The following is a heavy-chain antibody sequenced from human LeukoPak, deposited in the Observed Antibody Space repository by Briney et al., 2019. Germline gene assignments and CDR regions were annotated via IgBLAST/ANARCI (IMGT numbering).Heavy chain of an antibody. CDR2: ISYDGSNK. Sequence: GWSLRLSCAASGFTFSSYAMHWVRQAPGKGLEWVAVISYDGSNKYYADSVKGRFTISRDNSKNTLYLQMNSLRAEDTAVYYCAKDPSPLYCSSTSCSPYGMDVWGEGTTVTVSS. CDR1: GFTFSSYA. V-gene: IGHV3-30*18. D-gene: IGHD2-2*01. J-gene: IGHJ6*02. CDR3: AKDPSPLYCSSTSCSPYGMDV.